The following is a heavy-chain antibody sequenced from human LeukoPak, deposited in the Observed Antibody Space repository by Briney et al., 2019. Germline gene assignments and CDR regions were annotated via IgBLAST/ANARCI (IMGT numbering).Heavy chain of an antibody. J-gene: IGHJ4*02. CDR3: ARDTPYYYDSSGYHDY. CDR2: ISSSGSTI. Sequence: GSLRLSCAASGFTFSDYYMSWIRQAPGKGLEWVSYISSSGSTIYYADSVRGRFTISRDNAKNSLYLQMNSLRAEDTAVYYRARDTPYYYDSSGYHDYWGQGTLVTVSS. CDR1: GFTFSDYY. V-gene: IGHV3-11*01. D-gene: IGHD3-22*01.